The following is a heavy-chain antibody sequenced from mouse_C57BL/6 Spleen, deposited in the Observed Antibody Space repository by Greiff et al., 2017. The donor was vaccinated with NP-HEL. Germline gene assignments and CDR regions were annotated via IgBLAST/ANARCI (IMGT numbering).Heavy chain of an antibody. D-gene: IGHD3-2*02. CDR1: GYTFTSYW. Sequence: VQLQQPGAELVRPGSSVKLSCKASGYTFTSYWMHWVKQRPIQGLEWIGNIDPSDSETHYNQKFKDKATLTVDKSSSTAYMQLSSLTSEDSAVYYCARGARDSSGYLYYFDYWGQGTTLTVSS. CDR2: IDPSDSET. V-gene: IGHV1-52*01. CDR3: ARGARDSSGYLYYFDY. J-gene: IGHJ2*01.